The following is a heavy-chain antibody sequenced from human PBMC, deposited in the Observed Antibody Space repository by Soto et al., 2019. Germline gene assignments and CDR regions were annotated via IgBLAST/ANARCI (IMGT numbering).Heavy chain of an antibody. Sequence: ASVKVSCKASGGTFSSYAISWVRQAPGQGLEWMGGIIPIFGTANYAQKFQGRVTITADESTSTAYMELSSLRSEDTAVYYCASRYYGSGSYYNPSNYYYYYGMDVWGQGTTVTVSS. D-gene: IGHD3-10*01. CDR3: ASRYYGSGSYYNPSNYYYYYGMDV. V-gene: IGHV1-69*13. CDR1: GGTFSSYA. CDR2: IIPIFGTA. J-gene: IGHJ6*02.